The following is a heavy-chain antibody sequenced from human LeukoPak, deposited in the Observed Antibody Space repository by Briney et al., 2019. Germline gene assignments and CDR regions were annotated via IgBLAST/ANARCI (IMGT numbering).Heavy chain of an antibody. CDR3: ARDVHCSGGSCYGNWFDP. D-gene: IGHD2-15*01. Sequence: GASVKVSCKASGGTFSSYAISWVRQAPGQWLEWMGGIIPIFGTANYAQKFQGRVTITADESTSTAYMELSSLRSEDTAVYYCARDVHCSGGSCYGNWFDPWGQGTLVTVSS. V-gene: IGHV1-69*13. J-gene: IGHJ5*02. CDR1: GGTFSSYA. CDR2: IIPIFGTA.